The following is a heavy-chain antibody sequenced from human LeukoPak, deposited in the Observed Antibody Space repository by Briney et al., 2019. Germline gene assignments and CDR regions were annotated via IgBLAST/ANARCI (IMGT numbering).Heavy chain of an antibody. J-gene: IGHJ4*02. Sequence: ASVKVSCKASGYTFPNYDINWVRQAPGQGLEWMGWMNPNSGNTGYAQKFQGRVTITRNTSITTAYMELSSLRSDDTAVYFCASGPKWSGSYYYFDFWGQGTLVTVSS. CDR1: GYTFPNYD. CDR2: MNPNSGNT. CDR3: ASGPKWSGSYYYFDF. D-gene: IGHD1-26*01. V-gene: IGHV1-8*01.